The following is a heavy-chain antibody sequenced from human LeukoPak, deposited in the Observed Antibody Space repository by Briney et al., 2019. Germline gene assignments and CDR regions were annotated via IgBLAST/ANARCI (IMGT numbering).Heavy chain of an antibody. Sequence: SETLSLTCTVSGGSVSSYYWSWIRQPAGKGLEWIGRIYTSGSTNYNPSLKSRVTMSVDTSKNQFSLKLSSVTAADTAVYYCAREVPMTTVVRFDPWGQGTLVTVSS. CDR3: AREVPMTTVVRFDP. J-gene: IGHJ5*02. CDR1: GGSVSSYY. CDR2: IYTSGST. D-gene: IGHD4-11*01. V-gene: IGHV4-4*07.